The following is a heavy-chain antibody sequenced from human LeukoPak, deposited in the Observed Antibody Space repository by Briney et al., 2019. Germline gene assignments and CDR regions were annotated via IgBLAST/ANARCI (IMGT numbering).Heavy chain of an antibody. CDR2: IYYSGST. D-gene: IGHD4-17*01. V-gene: IGHV4-39*06. J-gene: IGHJ4*02. Sequence: MPSETLSLTCTVSGGSISSSSYYWGWIRQPPGKGLEWIGSIYYSGSTYYNPSLKSRVTISVDTSKNQFPLKLSSVTAADTAVYYCARIPTVTFFDYWGQGTLVTVSS. CDR3: ARIPTVTFFDY. CDR1: GGSISSSSYY.